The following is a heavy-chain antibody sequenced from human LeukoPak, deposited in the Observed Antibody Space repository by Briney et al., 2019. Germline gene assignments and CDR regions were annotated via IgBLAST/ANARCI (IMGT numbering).Heavy chain of an antibody. Sequence: GGSLRLSCAASGFTFRSNEMNWVRQSPGKGLEWVSYITSSGSTIYYADSVKGRFTISRDNAKNSLYLQMNSLRAEDTAVYYYARGPALDFSGQGTLVTVSS. J-gene: IGHJ4*02. V-gene: IGHV3-48*03. CDR2: ITSSGSTI. CDR3: ARGPALDF. CDR1: GFTFRSNE.